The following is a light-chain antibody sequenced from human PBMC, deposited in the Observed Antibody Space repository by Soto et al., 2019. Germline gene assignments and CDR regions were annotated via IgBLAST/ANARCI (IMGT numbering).Light chain of an antibody. CDR2: KAS. J-gene: IGKJ4*01. CDR3: LQYNHYPLT. CDR1: QSMNSW. V-gene: IGKV1-5*03. Sequence: DIQMTQSASTLSASVGDRVTLTCRASQSMNSWLAWYQQRPGKGPKLLIHKASILEGGVPSRFSGSASGTEFTLTIISLQPDDFATYYCLQYNHYPLTFGGGTKVEIK.